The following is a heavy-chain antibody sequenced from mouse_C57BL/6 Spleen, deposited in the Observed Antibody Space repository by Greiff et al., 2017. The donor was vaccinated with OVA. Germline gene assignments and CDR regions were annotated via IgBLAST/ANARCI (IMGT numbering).Heavy chain of an antibody. J-gene: IGHJ2*01. CDR1: GFTFSNYW. D-gene: IGHD2-4*01. CDR2: IRLKSDNYAT. Sequence: EVMLVESGGGLVQPGGSMKLSCVASGFTFSNYWMNWVRQSPEKGLEWVAQIRLKSDNYATHYAESVKGRFTISRDDSKSSVYLKMNNLRAEDTGMYYCTVDYEGFDYWGQGTTLTVSS. V-gene: IGHV6-3*01. CDR3: TVDYEGFDY.